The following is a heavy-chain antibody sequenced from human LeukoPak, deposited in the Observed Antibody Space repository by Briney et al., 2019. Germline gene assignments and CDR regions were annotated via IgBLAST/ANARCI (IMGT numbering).Heavy chain of an antibody. D-gene: IGHD1-1*01. CDR2: ISYDGSNK. CDR1: GFTFSGYG. CDR3: AKDSLYNWNGDGGFDY. Sequence: PGGSLRLSCAASGFTFSGYGMHWVRLAPGKGLEWVAVISYDGSNKYYADSVKGRFTISRDNSKNTLYLQMNSLRAEDTAVYYCAKDSLYNWNGDGGFDYWGHGTLVTVSS. J-gene: IGHJ4*01. V-gene: IGHV3-30*18.